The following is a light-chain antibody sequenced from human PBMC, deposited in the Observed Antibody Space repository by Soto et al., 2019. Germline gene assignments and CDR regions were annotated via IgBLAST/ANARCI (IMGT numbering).Light chain of an antibody. Sequence: QSVLTQPPSASGTPGQRVTISCSGSSSNIGSNYVYWYQQLPGTAPKRLIYRNNQRPSGVPDRFSGSRSGTSASLAISGLRSEDEADYYCAAWEDSLSGYVVFGGGTKLTVL. J-gene: IGLJ2*01. CDR3: AAWEDSLSGYVV. V-gene: IGLV1-47*01. CDR2: RNN. CDR1: SSNIGSNY.